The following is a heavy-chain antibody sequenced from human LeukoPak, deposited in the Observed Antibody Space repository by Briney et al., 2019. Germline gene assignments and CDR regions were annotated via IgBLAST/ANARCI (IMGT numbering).Heavy chain of an antibody. V-gene: IGHV1-2*02. CDR1: GYTFTGYH. CDR3: ARVGITMVRGVIIGWFDP. D-gene: IGHD3-10*01. J-gene: IGHJ5*02. Sequence: ASVKVSCKASGYTFTGYHMHWVRQAPGQGLEWMGWINPNSGGTNYAQKFQGRVTMTRDTSISTAYMELSRLRSDDTAVYYCARVGITMVRGVIIGWFDPWGQGTLVTVSS. CDR2: INPNSGGT.